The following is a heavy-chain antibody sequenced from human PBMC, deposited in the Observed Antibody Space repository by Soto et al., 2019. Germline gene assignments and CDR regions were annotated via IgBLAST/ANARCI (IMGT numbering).Heavy chain of an antibody. J-gene: IGHJ6*02. Sequence: QVQLVQSGAEVKKPGSSVKVSCKASGGTFSSYAISWVRQAPGQGLEWMGGIIPIGGTANYAQKFQGRVTITADESTSTAYMELGSLRYEDTAVYYCARDLLGFGYTYADVWGQGTTVTVSS. CDR2: IIPIGGTA. V-gene: IGHV1-69*12. CDR3: ARDLLGFGYTYADV. CDR1: GGTFSSYA. D-gene: IGHD3-10*01.